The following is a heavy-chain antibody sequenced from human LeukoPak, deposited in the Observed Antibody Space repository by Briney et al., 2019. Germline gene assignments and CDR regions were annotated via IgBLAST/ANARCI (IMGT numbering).Heavy chain of an antibody. CDR2: ISSSSSYI. V-gene: IGHV3-21*01. D-gene: IGHD4-17*01. CDR1: GFTFSSYS. J-gene: IGHJ6*04. CDR3: ARPIGDFRKNYYYYGMDV. Sequence: GGSLRLSCAASGFTFSSYSMNWVRQAPGKGLEWVSSISSSSSYIYYADSVKGRFTISRGNAKNSLYLQMNSLRAEDTAVYYCARPIGDFRKNYYYYGMDVWGKGTTVTVSS.